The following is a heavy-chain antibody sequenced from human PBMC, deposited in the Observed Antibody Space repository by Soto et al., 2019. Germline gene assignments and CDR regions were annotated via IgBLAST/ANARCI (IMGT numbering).Heavy chain of an antibody. J-gene: IGHJ4*02. Sequence: QVQLQESGPGLVKPSQTLSLTCTVSGGSISSGGYYWSWIRQHPGKGLEWIGYIYYSGSTYYNPSLKSRVNISVDTSKNHFSLKLSSVTAADTAVDYCARGSVVAATLFDYWGQGTLVTVSS. V-gene: IGHV4-31*03. CDR3: ARGSVVAATLFDY. D-gene: IGHD2-15*01. CDR2: IYYSGST. CDR1: GGSISSGGYY.